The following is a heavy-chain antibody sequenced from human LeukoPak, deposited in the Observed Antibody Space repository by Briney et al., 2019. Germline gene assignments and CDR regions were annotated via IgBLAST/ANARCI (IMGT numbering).Heavy chain of an antibody. Sequence: PGGSLRLSCAASGFTFSSFPMIWVRQAPRKGLEWVSAMSAGGGSTYYADSVKGRFTISRDNSKNTLYLQMNSLRAEDTAVYYCAKDRGYCGQGTLVTVSS. V-gene: IGHV3-23*01. CDR2: MSAGGGST. J-gene: IGHJ4*02. CDR1: GFTFSSFP. CDR3: AKDRGY.